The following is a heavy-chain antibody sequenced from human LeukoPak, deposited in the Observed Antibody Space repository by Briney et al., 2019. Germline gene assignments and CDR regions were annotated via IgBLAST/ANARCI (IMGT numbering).Heavy chain of an antibody. CDR2: IHYSGNT. CDR1: GGSISSTTYY. V-gene: IGHV4-39*05. Sequence: SETPSLTCTVSGGSISSTTYYWGWIRQPPGKGLEWIGSIHYSGNTYYNPSLKIGVTISVDTSKNQFSLKLSSVTAADTALYYCAYSSGYQQHWGQGTLVTVSS. D-gene: IGHD3-22*01. CDR3: AYSSGYQQH. J-gene: IGHJ1*01.